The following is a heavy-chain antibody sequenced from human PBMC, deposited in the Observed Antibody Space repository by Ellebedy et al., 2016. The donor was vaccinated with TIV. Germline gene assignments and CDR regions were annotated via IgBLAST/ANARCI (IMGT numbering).Heavy chain of an antibody. CDR3: ARDHSTGYSGYDYYYYYGMDV. V-gene: IGHV4-4*02. D-gene: IGHD5-12*01. CDR1: GGSISSSNW. Sequence: MPSETLSLTCAVSGGSISSSNWWSWVRQPPGKGLEWIGEIYHSGSTNYNPSLKSRVTISVDKSKNQFYLKLSSVTAADTAVYYCARDHSTGYSGYDYYYYYGMDVWGQGTTVTVSS. CDR2: IYHSGST. J-gene: IGHJ6*02.